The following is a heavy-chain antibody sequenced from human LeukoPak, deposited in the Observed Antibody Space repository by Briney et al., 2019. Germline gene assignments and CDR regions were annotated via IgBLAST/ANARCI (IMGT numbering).Heavy chain of an antibody. CDR3: ARDGSEYQPHGGSVWFDP. Sequence: ASVKVSCKASGCTFTSYYMHWVRQAPGQGLEWMGIINPSGGSTSYAQKFQGRVTMTRDTSTSTVYMELSSLRSEDTAVYYCARDGSEYQPHGGSVWFDPWGQGTLVTVSS. CDR2: INPSGGST. V-gene: IGHV1-46*01. CDR1: GCTFTSYY. D-gene: IGHD2-2*01. J-gene: IGHJ5*02.